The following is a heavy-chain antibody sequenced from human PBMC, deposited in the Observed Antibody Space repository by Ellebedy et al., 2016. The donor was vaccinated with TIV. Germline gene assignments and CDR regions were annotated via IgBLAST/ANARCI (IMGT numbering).Heavy chain of an antibody. CDR3: AKATDDFWSGSPNYFFDY. CDR2: ISGSGVTT. D-gene: IGHD3-3*01. CDR1: GFTFSSYA. V-gene: IGHV3-23*01. Sequence: GGSLRLSXAASGFTFSSYAMSWVRQAPGKGLEWVSAISGSGVTTYYADSVKGRFTISRDNSKNTLYLQMNSLRAEDTAIYYCAKATDDFWSGSPNYFFDYWGQGTLVTVSS. J-gene: IGHJ4*02.